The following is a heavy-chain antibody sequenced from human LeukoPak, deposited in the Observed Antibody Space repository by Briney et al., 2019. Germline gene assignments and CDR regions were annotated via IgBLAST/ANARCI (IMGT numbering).Heavy chain of an antibody. CDR3: AREVDCSGGSCYHFDY. CDR1: GGSISGYY. Sequence: SETLSLTCTVSGGSISGYYWTWIRQPAGKGLEWIGRIYTSGNTNYNPSLQSRVTISVDTSKNQFSLKLSSVTAADTAVYYCAREVDCSGGSCYHFDYWGQGTLVTVSS. D-gene: IGHD2-15*01. J-gene: IGHJ4*02. CDR2: IYTSGNT. V-gene: IGHV4-4*07.